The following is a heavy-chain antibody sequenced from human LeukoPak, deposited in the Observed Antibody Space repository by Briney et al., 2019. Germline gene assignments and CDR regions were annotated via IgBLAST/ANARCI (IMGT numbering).Heavy chain of an antibody. D-gene: IGHD3-3*01. CDR1: GFTFHTSA. J-gene: IGHJ5*02. CDR3: AAQRGASLHDFWSTRLFDP. V-gene: IGHV1-58*02. CDR2: IVLGSGNT. Sequence: SVKVSCKASGFTFHTSAMKWVRQARGQRLEWIGWIVLGSGNTVYSHKFHDRVIITRDMSTSTVYMELDSLGSEDTAVYYCAAQRGASLHDFWSTRLFDPWGQGTLVTVSS.